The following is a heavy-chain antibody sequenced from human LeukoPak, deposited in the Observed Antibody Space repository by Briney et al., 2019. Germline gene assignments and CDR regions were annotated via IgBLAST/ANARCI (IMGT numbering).Heavy chain of an antibody. CDR2: ISGSGGST. J-gene: IGHJ4*02. Sequence: PGGSLRLSCAASGFTFSSSAMSWVRQAPGKGLECVSVISGSGGSTYYADSVKGRFTISRDNSKSTLYLQMNSLRPEDTAVYYCAKGGSGWYVGLFGYWGQGTLVTVSS. CDR1: GFTFSSSA. D-gene: IGHD6-19*01. V-gene: IGHV3-23*01. CDR3: AKGGSGWYVGLFGY.